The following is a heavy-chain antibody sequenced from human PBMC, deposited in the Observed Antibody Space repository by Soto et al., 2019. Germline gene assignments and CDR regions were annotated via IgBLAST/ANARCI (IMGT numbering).Heavy chain of an antibody. Sequence: EVQLVESGGGLVQPGGSLRLSCAASGFTFSSYSMNWVRQAPGKGLEWVSYISSSSSTIYYADSVKGRFTISRDNAKNSLYLQTNSLRAEDTAVYYCARDRAYGDTDYWGQGTLVTVSS. J-gene: IGHJ4*02. CDR1: GFTFSSYS. CDR3: ARDRAYGDTDY. CDR2: ISSSSSTI. D-gene: IGHD4-17*01. V-gene: IGHV3-48*01.